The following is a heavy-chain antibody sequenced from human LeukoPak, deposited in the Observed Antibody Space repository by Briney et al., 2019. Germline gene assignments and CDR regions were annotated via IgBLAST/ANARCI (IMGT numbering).Heavy chain of an antibody. J-gene: IGHJ6*03. V-gene: IGHV4-4*07. Sequence: SETLSLTCAVYGGSFSGYYWSWIRQPAGKGLVWIGRIYTSGSTNYNPSLKSRVTMSVDTSKNQFSLKLSSVTAADTAVYYCAREHSSSWNNYYYYYMDVWGKGTTVTISS. D-gene: IGHD6-13*01. CDR3: AREHSSSWNNYYYYYMDV. CDR2: IYTSGST. CDR1: GGSFSGYY.